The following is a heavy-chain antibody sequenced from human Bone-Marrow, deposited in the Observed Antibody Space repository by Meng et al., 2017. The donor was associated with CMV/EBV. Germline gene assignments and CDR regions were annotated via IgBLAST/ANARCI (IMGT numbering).Heavy chain of an antibody. D-gene: IGHD1-26*01. CDR1: GFTVSSNS. V-gene: IGHV3-53*05. CDR2: IYSGGNT. Sequence: SGFTVSSNSMKWIRQAPGKGLEWVSVIYSGGNTYYADSVKGRFTISRDNSKNTLYLQMNSLRAEDTAVYYCARDRTVGATRYYFDYWGQGTLVTVSS. J-gene: IGHJ4*02. CDR3: ARDRTVGATRYYFDY.